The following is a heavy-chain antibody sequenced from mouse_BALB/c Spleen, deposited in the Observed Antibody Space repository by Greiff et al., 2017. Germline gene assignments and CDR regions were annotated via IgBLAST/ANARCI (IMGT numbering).Heavy chain of an antibody. V-gene: IGHV1S56*01. CDR3: ARSSWYYFDY. J-gene: IGHJ2*01. CDR1: GYTFTSYY. CDR2: IYPGNVNT. Sequence: QVQLQQSGPELVKPGASVRISCKASGYTFTSYYIHWVKQRPGQGLEWIGWIYPGNVNTKYNEKFKGKATLTADKSSSTAYMQLSSLTSEDSAVYFGARSSWYYFDYWGQGTTLTVSS.